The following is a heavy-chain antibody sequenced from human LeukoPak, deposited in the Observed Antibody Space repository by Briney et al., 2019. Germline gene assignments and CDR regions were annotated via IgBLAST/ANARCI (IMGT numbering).Heavy chain of an antibody. CDR1: GGSISSSSYY. D-gene: IGHD3-22*01. Sequence: SETLSLTCTVSGGSISSSSYYWGWIRQPPGKGLEWIGTIYYSGSTYYDPSLKSRVTISVDTSKNQFSLKLSSVTAADTAVYYCARQPNYYDSSGYRIGYFDNWGQGTLVTVSS. CDR2: IYYSGST. J-gene: IGHJ4*02. CDR3: ARQPNYYDSSGYRIGYFDN. V-gene: IGHV4-39*01.